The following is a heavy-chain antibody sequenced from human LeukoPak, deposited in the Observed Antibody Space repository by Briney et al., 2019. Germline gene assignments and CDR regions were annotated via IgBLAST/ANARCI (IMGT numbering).Heavy chain of an antibody. J-gene: IGHJ4*02. CDR2: ISSSSSYI. Sequence: PGGSLRLSCAASGFTFSSYSMNWVRQAPGKGLEWVSSISSSSSYIYYADSVKGRFTISRDNARDSLFLQMNSLRDEDTAVYFCARDKSGNNFWSGSDSWGQGTLVTVSS. CDR3: ARDKSGNNFWSGSDS. V-gene: IGHV3-21*01. CDR1: GFTFSSYS. D-gene: IGHD3-3*01.